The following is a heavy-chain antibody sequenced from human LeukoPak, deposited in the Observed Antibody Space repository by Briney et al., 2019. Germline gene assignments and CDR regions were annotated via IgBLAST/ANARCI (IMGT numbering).Heavy chain of an antibody. J-gene: IGHJ3*02. CDR1: GYTFTSYY. Sequence: GASVKVSCKASGYTFTSYYMHWVRQAPGQGLEWMEIINPSGGSTSYAQKFQGRVTMTRDTSTSTVYMELSSLRSEDTAVYYCARRELLGAFDIWGQGTMVTVSS. CDR3: ARRELLGAFDI. D-gene: IGHD3-10*01. CDR2: INPSGGST. V-gene: IGHV1-46*01.